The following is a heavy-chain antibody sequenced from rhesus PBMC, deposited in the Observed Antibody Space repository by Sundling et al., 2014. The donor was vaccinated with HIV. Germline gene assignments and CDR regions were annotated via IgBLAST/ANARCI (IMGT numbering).Heavy chain of an antibody. Sequence: EVQLVETGGGLVQPGGSLKLSCAASGFPFSNYGMSWVRQAPGKGLEWVSGINSGGGSTYYADSVRGRFTISRDNSKNTLSLQMHSLKTEDTAVYYCAKGGPSRFTIFGDSWGQGVVVTVSS. CDR3: AKGGPSRFTIFGDS. V-gene: IGHV3S42*01. J-gene: IGHJ6*01. CDR1: GFPFSNYG. CDR2: INSGGGST. D-gene: IGHD3-3*01.